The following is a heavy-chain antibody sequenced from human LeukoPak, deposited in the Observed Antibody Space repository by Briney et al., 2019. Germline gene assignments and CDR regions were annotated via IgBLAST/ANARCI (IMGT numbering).Heavy chain of an antibody. CDR1: GGTFSSYA. Sequence: SVKVSRKASGGTFSSYAISWVRQAPGQGLEWMGGIIPIFGTANYAQKFQGRVTITADESTSTAYMELSSLRSEDTAVYYCAVGKDIVVVPAASMLVSYYGMDVWGKGTTVTVSS. D-gene: IGHD2-2*01. CDR2: IIPIFGTA. V-gene: IGHV1-69*13. J-gene: IGHJ6*04. CDR3: AVGKDIVVVPAASMLVSYYGMDV.